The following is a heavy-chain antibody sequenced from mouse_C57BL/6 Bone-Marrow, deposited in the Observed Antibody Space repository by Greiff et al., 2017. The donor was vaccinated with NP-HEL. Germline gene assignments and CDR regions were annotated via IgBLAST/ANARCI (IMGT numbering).Heavy chain of an antibody. V-gene: IGHV5-16*01. D-gene: IGHD4-1*02. CDR2: INYDGSST. Sequence: EVQLVESEGGLVQPGSSMKLSCTASGFTFSDYYMAWVRQVPEKGLEWVANINYDGSSTYYLDSLKSRFIISRDNAKNILYLQMSSLKSEDTATYYCARTQLRRNWYFDVWGTGTTVTVSS. J-gene: IGHJ1*03. CDR1: GFTFSDYY. CDR3: ARTQLRRNWYFDV.